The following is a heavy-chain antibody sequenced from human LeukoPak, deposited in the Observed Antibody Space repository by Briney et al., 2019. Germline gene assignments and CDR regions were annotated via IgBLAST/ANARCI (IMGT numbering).Heavy chain of an antibody. D-gene: IGHD4-17*01. CDR3: ARGEGDYGEYFQH. CDR1: GGSISSSSYY. J-gene: IGHJ1*01. CDR2: IYYSAST. Sequence: PSETLSLTCTVSGGSISSSSYYWGWIRQPPGKGLEWIGSIYYSASTYYNPSLKSRVTISVDTSKNQFSLKLSSVTAADTAVYYCARGEGDYGEYFQHWGQGTLVTVSS. V-gene: IGHV4-39*07.